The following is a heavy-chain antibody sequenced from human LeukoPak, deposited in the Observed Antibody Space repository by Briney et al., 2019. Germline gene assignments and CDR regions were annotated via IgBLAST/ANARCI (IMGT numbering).Heavy chain of an antibody. V-gene: IGHV4-34*01. CDR3: ARSRIVVVPAAPYSSSSKFFDY. CDR2: INHSGST. Sequence: KPSETLSLTCAVYGGSFSGYYWSWIRQPPGKGLEWIGEINHSGSTNYNPSLKSRVTISVDTSKNQFSLKLSSVTAADTAVYYCARSRIVVVPAAPYSSSSKFFDYWGQGTLVTVSS. CDR1: GGSFSGYY. J-gene: IGHJ4*02. D-gene: IGHD2-2*01.